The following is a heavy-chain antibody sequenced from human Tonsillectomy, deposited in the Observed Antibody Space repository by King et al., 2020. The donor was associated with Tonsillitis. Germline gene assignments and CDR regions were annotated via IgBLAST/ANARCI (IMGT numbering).Heavy chain of an antibody. CDR3: GSGRSFDY. Sequence: QLVQSGGGLVQPGGSLRLSCAASGITFSSYSMNWVRQAPGKGLEWVSYISSSSSAIYYADSVKGRFTISRDNAKNSLYLQMNSLRAEDTAVYYCGSGRSFDYWGQGTLVTVSS. CDR2: ISSSSSAI. CDR1: GITFSSYS. D-gene: IGHD3-10*01. J-gene: IGHJ4*02. V-gene: IGHV3-48*01.